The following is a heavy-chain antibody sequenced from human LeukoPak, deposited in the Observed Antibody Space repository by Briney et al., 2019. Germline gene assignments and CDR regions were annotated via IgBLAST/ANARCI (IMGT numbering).Heavy chain of an antibody. CDR2: IYTSGST. V-gene: IGHV4-4*07. D-gene: IGHD6-19*01. CDR3: ARGLRSGGWYRYAYYFDY. Sequence: SETLSLTCTVSGGSISSYYWSWIRQPAGKGLEWIGRIYTSGSTNYNPSLKSRVTMSVDTSKNQFSLKLSSVTAADTAVYYCARGLRSGGWYRYAYYFDYWGQGTLVTVSS. CDR1: GGSISSYY. J-gene: IGHJ4*02.